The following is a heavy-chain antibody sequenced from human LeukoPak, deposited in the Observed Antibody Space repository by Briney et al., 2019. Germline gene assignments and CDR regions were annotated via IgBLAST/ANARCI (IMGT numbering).Heavy chain of an antibody. V-gene: IGHV3-23*01. J-gene: IGHJ4*02. CDR1: GFTFRTYA. CDR2: IRGDDYT. CDR3: AKGRLDPNLVLHY. Sequence: GGSLRLSCAASGFTFRTYAMTWVRQAPGKGLEWVSTIRGDDYTYYADSVKGRFTISRDNPRNTLSLQMDSLRAEDTALYYCAKGRLDPNLVLHYWGQGTPVTVSS. D-gene: IGHD4/OR15-4a*01.